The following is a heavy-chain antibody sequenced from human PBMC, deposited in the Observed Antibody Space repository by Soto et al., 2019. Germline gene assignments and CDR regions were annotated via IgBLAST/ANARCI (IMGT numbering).Heavy chain of an antibody. V-gene: IGHV3-33*01. CDR3: ARDRSPTTVPANWFDP. Sequence: QVQLVESGGGVVQPGRSLRLSCAASGFTFSSYGMHWVRQAPGKGLEWVAVIWYDGSNKYYADSVKGRFTISRDNSKNKLYLQMNSLRAEDTAVYYCARDRSPTTVPANWFDPWGQGTLVTVSS. D-gene: IGHD4-4*01. CDR2: IWYDGSNK. CDR1: GFTFSSYG. J-gene: IGHJ5*02.